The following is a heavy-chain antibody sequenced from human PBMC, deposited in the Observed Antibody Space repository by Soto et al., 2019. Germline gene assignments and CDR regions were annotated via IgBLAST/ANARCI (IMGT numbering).Heavy chain of an antibody. D-gene: IGHD6-13*01. CDR1: GGSISSSSYY. J-gene: IGHJ5*02. Sequence: SETLSLTCTVSGGSISSSSYYWGWIRQPPGKGLEWIGSIYYSGSTYYNPSLKSRVTISVDTSKNQFSLKLSSVTAADTAVYYCARQEGSSSWYVWFDPWGQGTLVTVSS. CDR2: IYYSGST. CDR3: ARQEGSSSWYVWFDP. V-gene: IGHV4-39*01.